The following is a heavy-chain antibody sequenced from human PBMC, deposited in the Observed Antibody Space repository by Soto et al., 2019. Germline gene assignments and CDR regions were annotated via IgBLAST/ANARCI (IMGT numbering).Heavy chain of an antibody. J-gene: IGHJ3*02. CDR3: ARGHVSSSPSAIAFDI. V-gene: IGHV1-8*01. CDR1: GYTFTSYD. D-gene: IGHD6-6*01. CDR2: MNPNSGNT. Sequence: QVQLVQSGAEVKKPGSSVQVSCKASGYTFTSYDINWVRPATGQGLEWMGWMNPNSGNTGYAQKFQGRVTMSRNTSISIAYMELSSLRSEDTAVYYCARGHVSSSPSAIAFDIWGQGTMVTVSS.